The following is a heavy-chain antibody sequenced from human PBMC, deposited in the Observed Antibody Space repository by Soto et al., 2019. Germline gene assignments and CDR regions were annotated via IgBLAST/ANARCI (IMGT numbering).Heavy chain of an antibody. Sequence: GGSLRLSCAASGFTFDDYGMSWVRQAPGKGLEWVSGINWNGGSTGYADSVKGRFTISRDNAKNSLYLQMNSLRAEDTALYYCARDMVTMVRGLNPFDYWGQGTLVTVSS. CDR1: GFTFDDYG. D-gene: IGHD3-10*01. V-gene: IGHV3-20*04. CDR3: ARDMVTMVRGLNPFDY. J-gene: IGHJ4*02. CDR2: INWNGGST.